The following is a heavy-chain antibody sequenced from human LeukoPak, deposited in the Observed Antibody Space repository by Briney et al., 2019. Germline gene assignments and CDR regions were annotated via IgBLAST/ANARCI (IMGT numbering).Heavy chain of an antibody. CDR2: INSDGRST. J-gene: IGHJ4*02. D-gene: IGHD3-10*01. CDR1: GHTFSSYW. V-gene: IGHV3-74*01. CDR3: ARRRFGTGVVEDY. Sequence: GGSLRLSCAASGHTFSSYWMHWVRQAPGKGLVGVSRINSDGRSTNYADSVKGRFTISRDNSKNTLYLQMNSLRAEDTAVYYCARRRFGTGVVEDYWGQGTLVTVSS.